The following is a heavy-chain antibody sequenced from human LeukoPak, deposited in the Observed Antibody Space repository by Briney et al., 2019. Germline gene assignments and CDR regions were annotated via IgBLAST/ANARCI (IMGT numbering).Heavy chain of an antibody. J-gene: IGHJ4*02. CDR1: GGSISSSRYY. Sequence: SETLSLTCTVSGGSISSSRYYWGWIRQPPGKGLEWIGSIYYSGSTYYNPSLKSRVTISVDTSKNQFSLKLSSVTAADTAVYYCARIGWLRLEGFDYWGQGTLVTVS. CDR2: IYYSGST. D-gene: IGHD5-12*01. V-gene: IGHV4-39*01. CDR3: ARIGWLRLEGFDY.